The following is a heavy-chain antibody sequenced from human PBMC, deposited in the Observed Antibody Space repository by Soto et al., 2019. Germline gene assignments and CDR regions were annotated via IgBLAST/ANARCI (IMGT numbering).Heavy chain of an antibody. CDR1: GFTFSDYQ. CDR2: ITSSGDAI. V-gene: IGHV3-11*01. D-gene: IGHD2-2*01. J-gene: IGHJ4*02. CDR3: VRDIQFIASTYYFDY. Sequence: QVPLVESGGGLVQPGGSLRLSCAASGFTFSDYQMSWIRQAPGKGLEWVSYITSSGDAIKYADSVRGRFTTSRDDDKHSLYLQLDCLRADDTALYYCVRDIQFIASTYYFDYWGQGILVTVAA.